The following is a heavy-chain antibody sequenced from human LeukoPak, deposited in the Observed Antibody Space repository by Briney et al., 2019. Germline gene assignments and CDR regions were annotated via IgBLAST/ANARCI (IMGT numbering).Heavy chain of an antibody. D-gene: IGHD6-13*01. CDR1: GFTFDSYA. CDR3: VKHVGSRWSNNRFDP. Sequence: PGGSLRLSCAAPGFTFDSYAMSWVRQAPGKGLEWVSAVSRFGGTTYYADSAKGRFTISRDNSNNTVYLQMNSLRVGDTALYYCVKHVGSRWSNNRFDPWGQGTLVTVS. V-gene: IGHV3-23*01. J-gene: IGHJ5*02. CDR2: VSRFGGTT.